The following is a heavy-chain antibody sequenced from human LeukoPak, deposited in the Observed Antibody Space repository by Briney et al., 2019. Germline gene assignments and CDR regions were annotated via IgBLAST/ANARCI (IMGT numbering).Heavy chain of an antibody. CDR1: RFTFSSYE. Sequence: QPGGSLRLSCAASRFTFSSYEMNWVRQAPGKGLEWVSHITGSGSSTHYVDSVKGRFTISRDNAKNSLYLQMNSLRAEDTAVYYCARALPSSLYYFDSWGQGTLVTVSS. D-gene: IGHD6-13*01. CDR3: ARALPSSLYYFDS. CDR2: ITGSGSST. V-gene: IGHV3-48*03. J-gene: IGHJ4*02.